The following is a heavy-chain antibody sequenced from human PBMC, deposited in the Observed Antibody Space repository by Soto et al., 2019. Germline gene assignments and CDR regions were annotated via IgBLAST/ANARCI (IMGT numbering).Heavy chain of an antibody. D-gene: IGHD1-26*01. V-gene: IGHV4-39*01. CDR3: ARQGPVGARGAFDI. J-gene: IGHJ3*02. CDR1: GGSISSSSYY. Sequence: QLQLQESGPGLVKPSETLSLTCTVSGGSISSSSYYWGWIRQPPGKGLEWIGSIYYSGSTYYNPSLKRRVPLPVDTSKNQFSLKLRSVTAADTAVYYCARQGPVGARGAFDIWGQGTMVTVSS. CDR2: IYYSGST.